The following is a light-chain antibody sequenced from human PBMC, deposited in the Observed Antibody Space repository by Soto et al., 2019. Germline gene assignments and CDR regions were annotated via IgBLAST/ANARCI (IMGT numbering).Light chain of an antibody. CDR1: QAISSY. CDR2: ATS. J-gene: IGKJ2*01. Sequence: DIQLPQSPSFLSASVGDPVTITCRASQAISSYFAWYQQKPGKAPQLLIYATSTLRSGVPSRFSGKRSGTEFTLTISSLQPEDFATYHCQQLNSDPYTFGQGTKVDIK. V-gene: IGKV1-9*01. CDR3: QQLNSDPYT.